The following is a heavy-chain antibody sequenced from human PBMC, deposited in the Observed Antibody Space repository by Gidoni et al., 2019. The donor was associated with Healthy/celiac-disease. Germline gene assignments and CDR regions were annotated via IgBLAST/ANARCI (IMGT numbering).Heavy chain of an antibody. CDR1: GFTFRSYG. V-gene: IGHV3-33*01. J-gene: IGHJ2*01. CDR3: ARDGYNFLGSYFDL. D-gene: IGHD5-12*01. Sequence: QVQLVESGGGVVQPGRSLRLSCSASGFTFRSYGMHWVRQAPGKGLEWVAVIWYDGSNKYYADSVKGRFTISRDNSKNTLYLQMNSLRAEDTAVYYCARDGYNFLGSYFDLWGRGTLVTVSS. CDR2: IWYDGSNK.